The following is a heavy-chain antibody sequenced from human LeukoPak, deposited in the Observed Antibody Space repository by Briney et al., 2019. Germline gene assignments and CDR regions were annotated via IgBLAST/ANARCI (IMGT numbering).Heavy chain of an antibody. D-gene: IGHD5-24*01. V-gene: IGHV4-39*01. Sequence: SETLSLTCTVSGGSISSSSYYWGWIRQPPGKGLEWIGSIYYNGSTYYNPSLKSRVTISVDTSKNQFSLKLSSVTAADTAVYYCARQADGWYFDYWGQGTLVTVSS. CDR3: ARQADGWYFDY. CDR1: GGSISSSSYY. CDR2: IYYNGST. J-gene: IGHJ4*02.